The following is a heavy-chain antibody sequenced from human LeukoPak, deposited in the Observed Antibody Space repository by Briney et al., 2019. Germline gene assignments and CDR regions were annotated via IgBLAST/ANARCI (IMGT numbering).Heavy chain of an antibody. CDR2: MGVSVAST. V-gene: IGHV3-23*01. CDR1: GFTFSSYA. Sequence: GGSLRLSCAASGFTFSSYAMSWVRQAPGTGLGRLSAMGVSVASTYYANSLTGSFTISTDNTTTTLCLQMTSSRAEATTDSYCAKGTGDGSYLDFDYWGQGTLVTVSS. CDR3: AKGTGDGSYLDFDY. D-gene: IGHD1-26*01. J-gene: IGHJ4*02.